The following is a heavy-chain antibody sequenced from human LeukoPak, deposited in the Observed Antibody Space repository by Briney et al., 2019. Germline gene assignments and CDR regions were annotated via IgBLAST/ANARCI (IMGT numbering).Heavy chain of an antibody. CDR2: IRYDGSKK. V-gene: IGHV3-30*02. Sequence: GGSLRLSCAASGFTFSSYGMHWVRQAPGKGLEWVAFIRYDGSKKYYADSVKGRFTISRDNSKNTLYLQMNSLRAEDTAVYYCAREAVAGAFDPWGQGTLVTVSS. CDR1: GFTFSSYG. D-gene: IGHD6-19*01. J-gene: IGHJ5*02. CDR3: AREAVAGAFDP.